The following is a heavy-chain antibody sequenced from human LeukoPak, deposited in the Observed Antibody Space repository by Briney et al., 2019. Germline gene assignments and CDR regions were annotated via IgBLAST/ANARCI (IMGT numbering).Heavy chain of an antibody. D-gene: IGHD2-21*02. J-gene: IGHJ5*02. V-gene: IGHV1-69*13. CDR2: IIPIFGRA. CDR3: ARSPSVVVTASPWLGWFDP. CDR1: GGTFSNYA. Sequence: SVKVSCKASGGTFSNYAISRVRQAPGQGLEWMGGIIPIFGRANYAQKFQGRVTITADESTSTAYMELSSLRSEDTAVYYCARSPSVVVTASPWLGWFDPWGQGTLVTVSS.